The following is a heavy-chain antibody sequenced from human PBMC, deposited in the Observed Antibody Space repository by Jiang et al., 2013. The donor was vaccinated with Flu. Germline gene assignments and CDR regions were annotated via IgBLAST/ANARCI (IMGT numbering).Heavy chain of an antibody. V-gene: IGHV1-24*01. CDR2: FDPEDGET. Sequence: SGAEVKKPGASVKVSCKVSGYTLTELSMHWVRQAPGKGLGWMGGFDPEDGETIYAQKFQGRVTMTEDTSTDTAYMELSSLRSEDTAVYYCATGAYYYDSSGYYYDYWGQGTLVTVSS. J-gene: IGHJ4*02. CDR1: GYTLTELS. D-gene: IGHD3-22*01. CDR3: ATGAYYYDSSGYYYDY.